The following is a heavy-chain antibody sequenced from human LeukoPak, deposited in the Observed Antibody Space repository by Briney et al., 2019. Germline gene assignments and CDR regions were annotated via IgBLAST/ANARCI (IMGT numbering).Heavy chain of an antibody. D-gene: IGHD3-10*01. J-gene: IGHJ5*02. CDR3: ARGTGVLLWFGERLNWFDP. V-gene: IGHV3-48*01. CDR1: GFTFSNYS. Sequence: PGGSLRLSCAASGFTFSNYSMNWVRQAPGKGLEWVSYISSSSSTIYYADSVKGRFTISRDNAKNSLYLQMNSLRAEDTAVYYCARGTGVLLWFGERLNWFDPWGQGTLVTVSS. CDR2: ISSSSSTI.